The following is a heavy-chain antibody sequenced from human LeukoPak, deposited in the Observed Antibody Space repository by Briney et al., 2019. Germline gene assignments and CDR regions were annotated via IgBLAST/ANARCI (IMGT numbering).Heavy chain of an antibody. CDR1: GGSISSGSYY. V-gene: IGHV4-61*02. D-gene: IGHD3-9*01. CDR2: IYTSGST. J-gene: IGHJ6*03. CDR3: ASLLRYWGYMDV. Sequence: SGTLSLTCTVPGGSISSGSYYWSWIRQPAGKGLEWIGRIYTSGSTNYNPSLKSRVTISVDTSKNQFSLKLSSVTAADTAVYYCASLLRYWGYMDVWGKGTTVTISS.